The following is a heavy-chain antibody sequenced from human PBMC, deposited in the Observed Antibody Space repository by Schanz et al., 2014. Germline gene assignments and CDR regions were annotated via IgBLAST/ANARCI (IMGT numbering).Heavy chain of an antibody. J-gene: IGHJ4*02. V-gene: IGHV3-23*04. CDR2: ISGSGTTT. CDR3: ANNWNLDY. Sequence: VRLVESGGGVVQPGRSLRLSCAASGFTFSTHAMHWVRQAPGKGLEWVAGISGSGTTTYYAASVRGRFTISRDNSKNTLYLQMNSLRAEDTAVYYCANNWNLDYWGQGTLVTVSS. D-gene: IGHD1-20*01. CDR1: GFTFSTHA.